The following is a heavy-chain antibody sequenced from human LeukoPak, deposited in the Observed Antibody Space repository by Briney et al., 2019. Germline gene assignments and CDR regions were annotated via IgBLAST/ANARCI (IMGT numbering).Heavy chain of an antibody. CDR1: GNSISTFYY. CDR3: ARHVGGGGGAYDSALDY. Sequence: PSETLSLTCAVAGNSISTFYYWGWIRQPPGEGLEWIGSVYHSGNTYYTPSLKSRVSISMDTSTNQFSLKLTSVTSATTAMCYCARHVGGGGGAYDSALDYWGQGTLLTVSS. CDR2: VYHSGNT. V-gene: IGHV4-38-2*01. D-gene: IGHD5-12*01. J-gene: IGHJ4*02.